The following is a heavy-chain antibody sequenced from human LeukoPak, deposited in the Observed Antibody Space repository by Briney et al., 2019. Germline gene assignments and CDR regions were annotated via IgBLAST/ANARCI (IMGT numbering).Heavy chain of an antibody. CDR3: AREGSWRPFDY. J-gene: IGHJ4*02. D-gene: IGHD6-13*01. Sequence: PSETLSLTCTVSGGSISSGDYYWSWIRQPPGKGLEWIGYIYYSGSTYYNPSLESRVTISVDTSKNQFSLKLSSVTAADTAVYYCAREGSWRPFDYWGQGTLVTVSS. V-gene: IGHV4-30-4*08. CDR1: GGSISSGDYY. CDR2: IYYSGST.